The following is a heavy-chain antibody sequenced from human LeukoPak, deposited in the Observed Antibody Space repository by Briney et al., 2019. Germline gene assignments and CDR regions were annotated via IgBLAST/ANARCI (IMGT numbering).Heavy chain of an antibody. D-gene: IGHD3-22*01. Sequence: GGSLRLSCAASGFTFNTYAMNWVRQTPGKGLEWVSSISSSSSYIYYADSVEGRFTISRDNAKNSLYLQMNSLRAEDTAVYYCAREYYYDSSGIGYWGQGTLVTVSS. CDR3: AREYYYDSSGIGY. CDR2: ISSSSSYI. J-gene: IGHJ4*02. V-gene: IGHV3-21*01. CDR1: GFTFNTYA.